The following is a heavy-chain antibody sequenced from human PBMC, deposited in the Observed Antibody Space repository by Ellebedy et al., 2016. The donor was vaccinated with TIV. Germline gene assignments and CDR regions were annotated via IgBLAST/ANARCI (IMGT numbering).Heavy chain of an antibody. CDR2: ISYDGSNK. CDR3: AKDLRDITTRDDAFDI. D-gene: IGHD1-1*01. CDR1: GFTFSSYA. J-gene: IGHJ3*02. Sequence: GGSLRLSXAASGFTFSSYAMHWVRQAPGKGLEWVAVISYDGSNKYYADSVKGRFTISRDNSKNTLYLQMNSLRAEDTAVYYCAKDLRDITTRDDAFDIWGQGTMVTVSS. V-gene: IGHV3-30-3*01.